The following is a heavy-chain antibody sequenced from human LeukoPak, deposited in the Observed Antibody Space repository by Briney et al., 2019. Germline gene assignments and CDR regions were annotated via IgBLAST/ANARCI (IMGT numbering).Heavy chain of an antibody. CDR3: AKVARPPVTTLPYGMDV. Sequence: GGSLRLSCAASGFTFSSYGMHWVRQAPGKGLEWVAVISYDGSNKYYADSVKGRFTISRDNSKNTLYLQMNSLRAEDTAVYYCAKVARPPVTTLPYGMDVWGQGTTVTVSS. CDR2: ISYDGSNK. D-gene: IGHD4-17*01. CDR1: GFTFSSYG. J-gene: IGHJ6*02. V-gene: IGHV3-30*18.